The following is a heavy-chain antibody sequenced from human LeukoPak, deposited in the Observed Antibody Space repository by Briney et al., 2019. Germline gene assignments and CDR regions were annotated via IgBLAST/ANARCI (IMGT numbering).Heavy chain of an antibody. CDR1: GYTFTSYG. D-gene: IGHD4-17*01. J-gene: IGHJ4*02. CDR2: IIPIFGTA. Sequence: GASVKVSCKASGYTFTSYGISWVRQAPGQGLEWMGGIIPIFGTANYAQKFQGRVTITADESTSTAYMELSSLRSEDTAVYYCARANDYGDYEYYFDYWGQGTLVTVSS. V-gene: IGHV1-69*13. CDR3: ARANDYGDYEYYFDY.